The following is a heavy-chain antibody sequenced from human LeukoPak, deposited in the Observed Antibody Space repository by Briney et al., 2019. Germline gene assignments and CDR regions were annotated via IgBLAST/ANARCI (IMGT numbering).Heavy chain of an antibody. Sequence: PSETLSLTCTVSGGSISSYYWSWIRQPPGKGLEWIGYIYYTGSTSYNLSLKSRVTISMDTSKNQFSPKLSSVTAADSAVYYCARSDYSGSGTYTEFDAFDIWGQGPMVTVSS. V-gene: IGHV4-59*01. D-gene: IGHD3-10*01. CDR1: GGSISSYY. CDR3: ARSDYSGSGTYTEFDAFDI. J-gene: IGHJ3*02. CDR2: IYYTGST.